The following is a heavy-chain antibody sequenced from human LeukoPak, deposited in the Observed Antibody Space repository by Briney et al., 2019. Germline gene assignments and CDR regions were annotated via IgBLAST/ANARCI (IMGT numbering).Heavy chain of an antibody. CDR1: GFTFSSYA. D-gene: IGHD1-26*01. CDR2: ISYDGSNK. V-gene: IGHV3-30*04. J-gene: IGHJ4*02. CDR3: ARRSGSYYVNYFDY. Sequence: GGSLRLSCAASGFTFSSYAMHWVRQAPGKGLERVAVISYDGSNKYYADSVKGRFTISRDNSKNTLYLQMDSLRAEDTAVYYCARRSGSYYVNYFDYWGQGTLVTVSS.